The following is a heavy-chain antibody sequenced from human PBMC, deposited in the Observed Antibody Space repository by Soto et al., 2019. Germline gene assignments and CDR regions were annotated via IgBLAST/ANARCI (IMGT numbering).Heavy chain of an antibody. Sequence: QVQLQESGPGLVKPSQTLSLTCTVSGGSISSGDYYWSWIRQPPGKGLEWIGYIYYSGSTYYNPSLKSRVTISVDTSKIQFSLKLSSVTAADTAVYYCARAGGDCSSTSCYTHWFDPWGQGTLVTVSS. CDR3: ARAGGDCSSTSCYTHWFDP. D-gene: IGHD2-2*02. J-gene: IGHJ5*02. V-gene: IGHV4-30-4*01. CDR2: IYYSGST. CDR1: GGSISSGDYY.